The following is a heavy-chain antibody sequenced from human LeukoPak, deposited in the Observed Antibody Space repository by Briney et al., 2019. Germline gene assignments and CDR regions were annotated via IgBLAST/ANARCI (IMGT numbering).Heavy chain of an antibody. CDR2: ISGSGGGT. CDR3: AKHRGDGSGWY. D-gene: IGHD6-19*01. V-gene: IGHV3-23*01. Sequence: PGGSLRLSCAASGFTFSSSPMSWLRQALGKGLGWVSAISGSGGGTYYADSVEGRFTISRDNSKNTLYLQMNSLRAEDTAVYYCAKHRGDGSGWYWGQGTLVTVSS. CDR1: GFTFSSSP. J-gene: IGHJ4*02.